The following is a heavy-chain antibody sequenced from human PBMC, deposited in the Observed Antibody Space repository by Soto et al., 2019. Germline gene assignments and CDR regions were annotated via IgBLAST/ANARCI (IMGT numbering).Heavy chain of an antibody. CDR2: IIPYIGTT. V-gene: IGHV1-69*13. CDR3: ARDPRDRGFGDVAADRAFDI. Sequence: SVKVSCKESGDTFTSYGIIWVRQAPGQGLEWMGWIIPYIGTTNYAQKFQGRVTITADESTSTAYMELSSLRSEDTAVYYCARDPRDRGFGDVAADRAFDIWGQGTMVTVSS. D-gene: IGHD3-10*01. CDR1: GDTFTSYG. J-gene: IGHJ3*02.